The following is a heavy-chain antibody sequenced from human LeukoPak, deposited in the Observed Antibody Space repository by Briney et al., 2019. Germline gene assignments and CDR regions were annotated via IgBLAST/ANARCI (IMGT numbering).Heavy chain of an antibody. D-gene: IGHD2-2*01. CDR2: ISSNGGST. CDR1: GFTFSSYA. Sequence: PGGSLRLSCSASGFTFSSYAMHWVRQAPGKGLEYVSAISSNGGSTYYADSVKGRFTISRDNSKNALYLQMSSLRAEDTAVYYCARDGGYCSSTNCHLDYWGQGTLVTVSS. CDR3: ARDGGYCSSTNCHLDY. J-gene: IGHJ4*02. V-gene: IGHV3-64D*06.